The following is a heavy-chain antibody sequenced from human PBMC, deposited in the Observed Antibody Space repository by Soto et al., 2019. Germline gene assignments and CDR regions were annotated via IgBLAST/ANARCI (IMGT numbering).Heavy chain of an antibody. V-gene: IGHV6-1*01. CDR3: ARERPPYCSGGSCYGYYYYMDV. D-gene: IGHD2-15*01. Sequence: KQSQTLSLTCAISGDSVSSNSAAWNWIRQSPSRGLEWLGRTYYRSKWYNDYAVSVKSRITINPDTSKNQFSLQLNSVTPEDTAVYYCARERPPYCSGGSCYGYYYYMDVWGKGTTVTVSS. CDR1: GDSVSSNSAA. J-gene: IGHJ6*03. CDR2: TYYRSKWYN.